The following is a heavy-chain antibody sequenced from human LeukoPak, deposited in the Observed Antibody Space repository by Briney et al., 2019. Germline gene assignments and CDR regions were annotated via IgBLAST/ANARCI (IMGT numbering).Heavy chain of an antibody. CDR2: INTSGST. Sequence: PSETLSLTCSVSGGSISSYYWSWIRQPAGKGLEWIGRINTSGSTNYNPSLKSRVTISVDTSKNQFSLKLSSVTAADTAVYYCARDSSIAARPFFDYWGQGTLVTVSS. J-gene: IGHJ4*02. V-gene: IGHV4-4*07. CDR1: GGSISSYY. D-gene: IGHD6-6*01. CDR3: ARDSSIAARPFFDY.